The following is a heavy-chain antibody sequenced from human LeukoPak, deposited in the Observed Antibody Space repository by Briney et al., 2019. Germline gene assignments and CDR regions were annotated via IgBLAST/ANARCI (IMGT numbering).Heavy chain of an antibody. Sequence: GGSLRLSCAASGFNFSSYWMHWVRQTPGKGLVWVSRINSDGSSTRYADSVKGRFSISRDNAKNTLYLQMNSLRAEDTAVYYRATPAPHGSDPSLYYYYMDVWGKGTTVTISS. V-gene: IGHV3-74*01. CDR2: INSDGSST. J-gene: IGHJ6*03. CDR3: ATPAPHGSDPSLYYYYMDV. D-gene: IGHD3-10*01. CDR1: GFNFSSYW.